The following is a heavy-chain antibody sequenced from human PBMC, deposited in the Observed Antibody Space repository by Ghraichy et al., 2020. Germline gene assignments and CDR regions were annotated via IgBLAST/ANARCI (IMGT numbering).Heavy chain of an antibody. J-gene: IGHJ4*02. V-gene: IGHV3-30*04. CDR2: MSYDAKDQ. CDR3: VGEIEVGGLLDY. Sequence: GGSLRLSCAASGFTFSLCSMHWVRQAPGKGLEWVAVMSYDAKDQHYADSVKGRFTISRDNSENTLFLQMNSLKPEDTAIYYCVGEIEVGGLLDYWGQGVLVTVSS. CDR1: GFTFSLCS. D-gene: IGHD6-19*01.